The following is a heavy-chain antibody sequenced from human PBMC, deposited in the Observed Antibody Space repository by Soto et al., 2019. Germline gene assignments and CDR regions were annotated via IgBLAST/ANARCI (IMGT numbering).Heavy chain of an antibody. CDR3: AKDQTEYSSGWYVGYFDY. D-gene: IGHD6-19*01. J-gene: IGHJ4*02. CDR2: ISGGDGNT. CDR1: GFTFSSYA. Sequence: GGSLRLSCAASGFTFSSYAMSWVRQAPGKGLEWVSAISGGDGNTYYADSVKGRFTISRDNSKNTLYLQMNSLRAEDTAVYYCAKDQTEYSSGWYVGYFDYWGQGTLVTVSS. V-gene: IGHV3-23*01.